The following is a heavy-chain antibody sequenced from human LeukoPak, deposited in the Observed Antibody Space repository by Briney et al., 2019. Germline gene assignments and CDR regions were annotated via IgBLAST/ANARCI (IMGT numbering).Heavy chain of an antibody. J-gene: IGHJ4*02. D-gene: IGHD4-23*01. CDR2: IGTAGDT. V-gene: IGHV3-13*01. Sequence: PEGSLRLSCAASGFTFSSYDMHWVRQATGKGLEWVSAIGTAGDTYYPGSVKGRFTISRENAKNSLYLQMNSLRAGDTAVYYCARAAPDYGGENFDYWGQGTLVTVSS. CDR3: ARAAPDYGGENFDY. CDR1: GFTFSSYD.